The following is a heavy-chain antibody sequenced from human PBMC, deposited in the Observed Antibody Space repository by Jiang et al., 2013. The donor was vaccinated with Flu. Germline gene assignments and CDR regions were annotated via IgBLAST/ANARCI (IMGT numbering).Heavy chain of an antibody. D-gene: IGHD5-18*01. J-gene: IGHJ6*02. Sequence: LLKPSETLSLTCTVSSGSISSSSYYWGWIRQPPGKGLEWIGSINYSGSTYYNPSLKSRVTISVDTSKNQFSLKLSSVTAADTAVHYCASLPGYGYSVDYYNGMDVWGQGTTVTVSS. V-gene: IGHV4-39*01. CDR3: ASLPGYGYSVDYYNGMDV. CDR2: INYSGST. CDR1: SGSISSSSYY.